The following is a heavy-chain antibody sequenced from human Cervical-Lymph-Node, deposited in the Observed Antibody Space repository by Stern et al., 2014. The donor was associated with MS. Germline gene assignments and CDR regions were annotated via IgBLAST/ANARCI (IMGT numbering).Heavy chain of an antibody. Sequence: QLGQSGAEVKKPGASVKVSCQASGYIFTAYSMNWVRQAPGQGLEWIGRINPNNGDTNYAQKFQGRVRVTRDTSISTVYMELSSLRSDDTAVYYCARENWGVVAASLRHYYYGMDVWGQGTTVTVSS. CDR2: INPNNGDT. CDR3: ARENWGVVAASLRHYYYGMDV. CDR1: GYIFTAYS. J-gene: IGHJ6*02. D-gene: IGHD2-15*01. V-gene: IGHV1-2*06.